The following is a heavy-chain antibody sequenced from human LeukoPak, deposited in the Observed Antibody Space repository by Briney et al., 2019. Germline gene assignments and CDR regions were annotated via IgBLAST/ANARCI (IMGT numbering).Heavy chain of an antibody. CDR1: GFTFSSYW. D-gene: IGHD4-17*01. CDR3: ANTVTTYNCDAFDI. Sequence: GGSLRLSCAASGFTFSSYWMSWVRQAPGKGLEWVANIKQDGSEKYYVDSVKGRFTISRDNVKNSLYLQMNSLRAEDTAVYYCANTVTTYNCDAFDIWGPGTMVTVSS. J-gene: IGHJ3*02. CDR2: IKQDGSEK. V-gene: IGHV3-7*01.